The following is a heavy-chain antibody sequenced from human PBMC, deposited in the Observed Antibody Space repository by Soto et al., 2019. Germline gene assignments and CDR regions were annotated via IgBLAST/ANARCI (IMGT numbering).Heavy chain of an antibody. CDR2: ISYDGSYK. CDR1: GFTFSSYA. J-gene: IGHJ4*02. Sequence: GGSLSLSCAASGFTFSSYAMHWVRQAPGKGLEWVTLISYDGSYKYYSDSVKGRFTISRDNSKNTLYLQMHSLRTEDTAVYYCASDYGANSDLDYWGQGTLVTVSS. D-gene: IGHD4-17*01. CDR3: ASDYGANSDLDY. V-gene: IGHV3-30*04.